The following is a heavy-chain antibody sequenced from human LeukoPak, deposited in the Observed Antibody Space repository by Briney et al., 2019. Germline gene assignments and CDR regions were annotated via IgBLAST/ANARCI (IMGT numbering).Heavy chain of an antibody. CDR3: AKDIVVVPAAQVDY. D-gene: IGHD2-2*01. CDR1: GFTFSSYA. J-gene: IGHJ4*02. CDR2: ISGSGGST. V-gene: IGHV3-23*01. Sequence: GGSLRLSCAASGFTFSSYAMSWARQAPGKGLEWVSAISGSGGSTYYADSVKGRFTISRDNSKNTLYLQMNSLRAEDTAVYYCAKDIVVVPAAQVDYWGQGTLVTVSS.